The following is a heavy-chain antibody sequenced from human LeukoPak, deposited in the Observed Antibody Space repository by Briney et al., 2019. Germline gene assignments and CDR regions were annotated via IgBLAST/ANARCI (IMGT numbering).Heavy chain of an antibody. CDR2: IYYSGNT. J-gene: IGHJ5*02. Sequence: SETLSLTCTVSGGSIRSSSFYWAWIRQPPGKGLEWIGSIYYSGNTFYNPSLKSRVTISVDTSKNQFSLKLSSVTAADTAVYYCAREVVAVTTDSRWFDPWGQGTLVTVSS. D-gene: IGHD4-17*01. CDR1: GGSIRSSSFY. V-gene: IGHV4-39*07. CDR3: AREVVAVTTDSRWFDP.